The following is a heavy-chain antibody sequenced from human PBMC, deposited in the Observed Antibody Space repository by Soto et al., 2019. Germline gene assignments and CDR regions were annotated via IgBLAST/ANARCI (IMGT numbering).Heavy chain of an antibody. CDR2: IYYSGST. V-gene: IGHV4-59*12. CDR3: ARESMVVVAAPADDYYYYYGMDV. CDR1: GGSISSYY. D-gene: IGHD2-15*01. J-gene: IGHJ6*02. Sequence: PSETLSLTCTVSGGSISSYYWSWIRQPPGKGLEWIGYIYYSGSTNYNPSLKSRVTMSVDTSKNQFSLKLSSVTAADTAVYYCARESMVVVAAPADDYYYYYGMDVWGQGTTVTVSS.